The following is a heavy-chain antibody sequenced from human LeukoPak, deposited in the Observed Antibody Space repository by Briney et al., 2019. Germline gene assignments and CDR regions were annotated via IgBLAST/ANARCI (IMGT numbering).Heavy chain of an antibody. Sequence: GRSLRLSCAASGFTFSSYAMHWVRQAPGKGLEWVAVISYDGSNKYYADSVKGRFTISRDNSKNTLYLQMNSLRAEDTAVYYCARGCRRLASDYWGQGTLVAVSS. V-gene: IGHV3-30-3*01. D-gene: IGHD6-19*01. J-gene: IGHJ4*02. CDR1: GFTFSSYA. CDR3: ARGCRRLASDY. CDR2: ISYDGSNK.